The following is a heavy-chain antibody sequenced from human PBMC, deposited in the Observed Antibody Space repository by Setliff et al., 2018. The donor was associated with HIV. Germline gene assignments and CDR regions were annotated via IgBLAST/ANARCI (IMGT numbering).Heavy chain of an antibody. CDR2: IFTSGST. Sequence: SETLSLTCTVSGGSISSYYWSWIRQPPGRGLEWIGYIFTSGSTKYNPSLQSRVTMSIDTSKNQFSLKLISVTAADTAVYYCARRIDNSGSFPDKNWFDTWGQGSLVTVSS. J-gene: IGHJ5*02. CDR1: GGSISSYY. V-gene: IGHV4-4*09. CDR3: ARRIDNSGSFPDKNWFDT. D-gene: IGHD3-10*01.